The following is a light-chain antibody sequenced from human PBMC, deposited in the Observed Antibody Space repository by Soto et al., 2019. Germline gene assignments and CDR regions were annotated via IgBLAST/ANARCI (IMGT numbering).Light chain of an antibody. Sequence: QSVLTQPPSVSGAPGQRVTISCTGSSSNIGARYDVHWYQHLPGTAPKLLIDGNNNRPSGVPDRFSGSKSGTSASLAITGLQAEDEADYYCQSYDSSLSAWVFGGGTKLTVL. CDR1: SSNIGARYD. J-gene: IGLJ3*02. CDR3: QSYDSSLSAWV. CDR2: GNN. V-gene: IGLV1-40*01.